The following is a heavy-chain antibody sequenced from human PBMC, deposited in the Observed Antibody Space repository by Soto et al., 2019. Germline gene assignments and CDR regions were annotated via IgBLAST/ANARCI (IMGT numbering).Heavy chain of an antibody. CDR2: ISDSGSTI. V-gene: IGHV3-11*01. J-gene: IGHJ5*02. CDR1: GFTFSDYY. D-gene: IGHD6-25*01. CDR3: ARGGSGWTRGGWLGP. Sequence: QMQLVQSGGGLVKPGGSLTLSCKASGFTFSDYYMIWVRQTPGKGLEWLSYISDSGSTIYYPDSVRARFTIFREDAANSVYLQLDGLTDGDTAFYYCARGGSGWTRGGWLGPWGQGSLVTVSS.